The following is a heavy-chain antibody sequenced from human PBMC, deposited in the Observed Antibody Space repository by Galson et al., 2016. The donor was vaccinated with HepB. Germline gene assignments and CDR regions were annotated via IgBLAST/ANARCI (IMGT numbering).Heavy chain of an antibody. V-gene: IGHV4-59*01. D-gene: IGHD6-13*01. CDR1: GGSISGYF. CDR2: IYYSGNT. J-gene: IGHJ4*02. Sequence: ETLSLTCTVSGGSISGYFWSWIRQPPGKGLEWIGYIYYSGNTNYNPSLKSRITISVDTSKNQFPLKLSSVTAADTAVYYCARSGYIAAAGTSDYWGQGTLVTVSS. CDR3: ARSGYIAAAGTSDY.